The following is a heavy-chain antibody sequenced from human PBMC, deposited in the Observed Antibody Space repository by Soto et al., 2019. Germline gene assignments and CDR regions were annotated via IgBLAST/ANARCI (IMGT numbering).Heavy chain of an antibody. CDR1: GFTFSSYS. CDR2: ISSSSSYI. J-gene: IGHJ5*02. D-gene: IGHD6-19*01. CDR3: ARDFLRIAVAPHWFDP. Sequence: PGGSLRLSCAASGFTFSSYSMNWVRQAPGKGLEWVSSISSSSSYIYYADSVKGRFTISRDNAKNSLYLQMNSLRAEDTAVYYFARDFLRIAVAPHWFDPWGQGTPVTVSS. V-gene: IGHV3-21*01.